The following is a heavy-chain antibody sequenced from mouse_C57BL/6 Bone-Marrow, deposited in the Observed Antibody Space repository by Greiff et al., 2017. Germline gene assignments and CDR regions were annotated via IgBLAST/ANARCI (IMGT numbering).Heavy chain of an antibody. CDR2: ISNGGGST. Sequence: EVKLVESGGGLVQPGGSLKLSCAASGFTFSDYYMYWVRQTPEKRLEWVAYISNGGGSTYYPDTVKGRFTISRDNAKNTLYLQMSRLKSEDTAMYYCARHGRGNYMFAYWGQGTLVTVSA. J-gene: IGHJ3*01. D-gene: IGHD2-1*01. CDR3: ARHGRGNYMFAY. V-gene: IGHV5-12*01. CDR1: GFTFSDYY.